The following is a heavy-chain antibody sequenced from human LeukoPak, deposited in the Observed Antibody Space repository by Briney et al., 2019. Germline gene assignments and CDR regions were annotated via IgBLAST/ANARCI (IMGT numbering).Heavy chain of an antibody. CDR2: INTKGGLI. Sequence: PGGSLRLSCAASGFTVSSNYMSWVRQAPGGGLEWIAHINTKGGLIYYANSVRGRFTISRDNTYNSLDLHMHSLRVEDTAVYYCARDIAPGLNRKRSIAAAPTGFDYWGQGTLVTVSS. V-gene: IGHV3-11*04. D-gene: IGHD6-13*01. CDR1: GFTVSSNY. CDR3: ARDIAPGLNRKRSIAAAPTGFDY. J-gene: IGHJ4*02.